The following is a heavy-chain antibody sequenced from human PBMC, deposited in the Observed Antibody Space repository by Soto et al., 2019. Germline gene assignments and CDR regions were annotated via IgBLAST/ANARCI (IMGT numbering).Heavy chain of an antibody. CDR2: IYKSATT. V-gene: IGHV4-30-4*01. J-gene: IGHJ5*01. Sequence: QVQLLESGPGLVKPSQTLSLTCSVSGDSISNLDYFWAWIRQPPGQALEYIGYIYKSATTYYNPSLESRVAISVDTSKSQFSLNVTSVTAADTAVYFCARGRYCLTGRCFPNWFDSWGKGALVTVSS. CDR3: ARGRYCLTGRCFPNWFDS. CDR1: GDSISNLDYF. D-gene: IGHD7-27*01.